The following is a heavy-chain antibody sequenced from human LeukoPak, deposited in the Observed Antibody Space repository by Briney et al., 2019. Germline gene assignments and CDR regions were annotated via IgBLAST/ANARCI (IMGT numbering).Heavy chain of an antibody. V-gene: IGHV1-46*03. CDR2: INPSGGST. D-gene: IGHD3-10*01. Sequence: AASVKVSCKASGYTFTSYYMHWVRQAPGQGLEWMGIINPSGGSTSYAQKFQGRGTMTRDTSTSTVYMELSSLRSEDTDVYYCARDRIIPMVRGVMDYYYYYGMDVWGQGTTVTVSS. J-gene: IGHJ6*02. CDR3: ARDRIIPMVRGVMDYYYYYGMDV. CDR1: GYTFTSYY.